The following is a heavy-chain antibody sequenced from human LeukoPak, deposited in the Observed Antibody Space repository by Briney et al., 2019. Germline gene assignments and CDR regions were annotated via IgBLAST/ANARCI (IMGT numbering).Heavy chain of an antibody. Sequence: PSETLSLTCAVSGGSLSSSSGWTWVRQPPGKGLDWIEDLSHSGSTNYNPSLKSRVTLSVDKSKNQFSLKLNSVTAADTAVYYCARGSAALWNAAKYYYQMDVWGKGTTVTVSS. V-gene: IGHV4-4*02. J-gene: IGHJ6*03. CDR3: ARGSAALWNAAKYYYQMDV. CDR2: LSHSGST. D-gene: IGHD1-1*01. CDR1: GGSLSSSSG.